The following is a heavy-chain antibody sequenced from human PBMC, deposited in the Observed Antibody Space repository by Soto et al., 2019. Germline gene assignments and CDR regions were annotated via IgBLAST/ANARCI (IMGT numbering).Heavy chain of an antibody. CDR2: IYYSGTT. D-gene: IGHD1-26*01. Sequence: QVQLQESGPGLVKPSDTLSLTCAVSGYSISSSNWWGWIRQPPGKGLEWIGYIYYSGTTYYNPSLKNPVTMSVDTSKNQFSLKLTSVTAVDTAVYYCARREIQGPIDYWGQGTLVHGSS. CDR3: ARREIQGPIDY. CDR1: GYSISSSNW. J-gene: IGHJ4*02. V-gene: IGHV4-28*01.